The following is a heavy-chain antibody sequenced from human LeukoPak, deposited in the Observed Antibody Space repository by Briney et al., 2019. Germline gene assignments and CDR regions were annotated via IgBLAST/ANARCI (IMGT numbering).Heavy chain of an antibody. CDR3: AKDMQPRPRYYFDY. CDR1: GFTFDDYA. J-gene: IGHJ4*02. D-gene: IGHD5-24*01. Sequence: AGGSLRLSCAASGFTFDDYAMHWVRQAPGKGLEWVSGISWNSGSIGYADSVKGRFTISRDNAKNSLYLQMNSLRAEDTASYYCAKDMQPRPRYYFDYWGQGTLVTVSS. V-gene: IGHV3-9*01. CDR2: ISWNSGSI.